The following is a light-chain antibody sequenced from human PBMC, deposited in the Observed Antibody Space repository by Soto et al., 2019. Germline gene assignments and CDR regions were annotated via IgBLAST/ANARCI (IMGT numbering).Light chain of an antibody. CDR3: SSYTSSSTRV. CDR1: SSDVGGYDH. V-gene: IGLV2-14*01. CDR2: EVS. Sequence: QSVLTQPASVSGSPGQSITISCSGTSSDVGGYDHVSWYQHHPGEAPKLMIYEVSYRPSGVSTRFSGSKSGNTASLTISGLQAEDEADYYCSSYTSSSTRVFGTGTKVTVL. J-gene: IGLJ1*01.